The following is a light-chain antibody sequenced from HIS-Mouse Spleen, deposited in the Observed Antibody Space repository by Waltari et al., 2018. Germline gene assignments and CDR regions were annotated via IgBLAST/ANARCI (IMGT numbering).Light chain of an antibody. Sequence: QSALTQPASVSGSPVQSITISCTGTSSDVGSYNLVSWYQQHPGKAPKLMIYEGSKRPSGVSNRFSGSKSGNTASLTISGLQAEDEADYYCRSYAGSSTSVVFGGGTKLTVL. J-gene: IGLJ2*01. CDR3: RSYAGSSTSVV. V-gene: IGLV2-23*01. CDR2: EGS. CDR1: SSDVGSYNL.